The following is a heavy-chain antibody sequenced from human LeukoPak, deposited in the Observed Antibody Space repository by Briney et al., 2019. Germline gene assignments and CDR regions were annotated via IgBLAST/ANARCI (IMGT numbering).Heavy chain of an antibody. CDR3: ARGYCSSTSCYGGSY. J-gene: IGHJ4*02. CDR1: GYTFTRHA. V-gene: IGHV7-4-1*02. Sequence: ASVKVSCKASGYTFTRHAINWIRQAPGQGLEWMGWINTNTGNPTYDQGFTGRFVFSLDTSVSTAYLQISSLKAEDTAVYYCARGYCSSTSCYGGSYWGQGTLVTVSS. CDR2: INTNTGNP. D-gene: IGHD2-2*01.